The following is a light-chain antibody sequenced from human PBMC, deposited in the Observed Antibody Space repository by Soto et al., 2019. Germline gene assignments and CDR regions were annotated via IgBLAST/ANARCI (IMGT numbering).Light chain of an antibody. CDR3: QQHNAYSGLG. CDR2: DAS. J-gene: IGKJ4*01. Sequence: DIQLTQSPSTLSASVGDRVTITCRASQSISTWLAWYQQKPGKAPKLLIYDASSLKSGVPSRLSGSGSGTEFALTISSLQPDDFASYYCQQHNAYSGLGFGGGTRVEVK. CDR1: QSISTW. V-gene: IGKV1-5*01.